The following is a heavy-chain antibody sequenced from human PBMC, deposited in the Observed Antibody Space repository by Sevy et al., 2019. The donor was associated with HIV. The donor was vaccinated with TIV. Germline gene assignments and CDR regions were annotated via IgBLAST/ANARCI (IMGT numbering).Heavy chain of an antibody. V-gene: IGHV3-30-3*01. Sequence: GGSLRLSCAASGFTFSSYAMHWVRQAPGKGLEWVAVISYDGSNKYCADSVKRRFTISRDNSKNTLYLQMNSLRAEDTAVYYCARGRQGVTIIVVVITEFDYWGQGTLVTVSS. D-gene: IGHD3-22*01. CDR3: ARGRQGVTIIVVVITEFDY. CDR1: GFTFSSYA. CDR2: ISYDGSNK. J-gene: IGHJ4*02.